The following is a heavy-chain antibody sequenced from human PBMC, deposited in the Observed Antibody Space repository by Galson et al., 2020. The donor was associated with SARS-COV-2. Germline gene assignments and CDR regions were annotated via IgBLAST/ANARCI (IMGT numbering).Heavy chain of an antibody. CDR3: ARASVPYYYGSGSYYYVHYGMDV. J-gene: IGHJ6*02. D-gene: IGHD3-10*01. CDR1: GFTFSDYY. Sequence: GGSLRLSCAASGFTFSDYYMSWIRQAPGKGLEWVSYISSSGSTIYYADSVKGRFTISRDNAKNSLYLQMNSLRAEDTAVYYCARASVPYYYGSGSYYYVHYGMDVWGQGTTVTVSS. CDR2: ISSSGSTI. V-gene: IGHV3-11*01.